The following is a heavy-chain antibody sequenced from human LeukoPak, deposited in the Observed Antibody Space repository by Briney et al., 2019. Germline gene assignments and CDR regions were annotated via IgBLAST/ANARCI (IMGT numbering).Heavy chain of an antibody. D-gene: IGHD5-24*01. V-gene: IGHV3-53*01. CDR2: IYSGGGT. Sequence: GGSLRLSCAASGFTFSSYGMHWVRQAPGKGLEWVSLIYSGGGTYYADSVKGRFTISRDNSKNTLYLQMNSLRAEDTAVYYCARVSPSRDGYWGQGTLVTVSS. CDR3: ARVSPSRDGY. CDR1: GFTFSSYG. J-gene: IGHJ4*02.